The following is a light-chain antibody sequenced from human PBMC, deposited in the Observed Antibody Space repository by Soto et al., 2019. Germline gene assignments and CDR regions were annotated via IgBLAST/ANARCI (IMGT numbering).Light chain of an antibody. CDR2: EVS. V-gene: IGLV2-23*02. CDR3: CSYAPSGIWV. Sequence: QSVLTQPASVSGSPGQSITISCTGTSSDVGSYNLVSWYQQHPGNAPKVMIYEVSERPSGVSLRFSGSKSGKTASLTISGLQPDDEADYYCCSYAPSGIWVFGGGTKVTVL. J-gene: IGLJ3*02. CDR1: SSDVGSYNL.